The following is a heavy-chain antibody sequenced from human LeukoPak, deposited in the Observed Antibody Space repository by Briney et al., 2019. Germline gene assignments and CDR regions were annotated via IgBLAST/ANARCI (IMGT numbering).Heavy chain of an antibody. V-gene: IGHV4-34*01. D-gene: IGHD5-12*01. CDR3: ARGKWLRSSFDY. CDR2: INHSGST. CDR1: GGSFSGYY. J-gene: IGHJ4*02. Sequence: SETLSLTCAVYGGSFSGYYWSWIRQPPGKGLEWIGEINHSGSTNYNPSLKSRVIISVDTSKNQFSLKLSSVTAADTAVYYCARGKWLRSSFDYWGQGTLVTVSS.